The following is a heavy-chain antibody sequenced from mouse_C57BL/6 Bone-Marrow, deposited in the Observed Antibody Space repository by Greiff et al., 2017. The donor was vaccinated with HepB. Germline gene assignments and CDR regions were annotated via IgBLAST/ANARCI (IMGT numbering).Heavy chain of an antibody. CDR3: ASEGSNYDYAMDY. Sequence: QVHVKQSGAELVKPGASVKISCKASGYAFSSYWMNWVKQRPGKGLEWIGQIYPGDGDTNYNGKFKGKATLTADKSSSTAYMQLSSLTSEDSAVYFCASEGSNYDYAMDYWGQGTSVTVSS. D-gene: IGHD2-5*01. CDR1: GYAFSSYW. J-gene: IGHJ4*01. CDR2: IYPGDGDT. V-gene: IGHV1-80*01.